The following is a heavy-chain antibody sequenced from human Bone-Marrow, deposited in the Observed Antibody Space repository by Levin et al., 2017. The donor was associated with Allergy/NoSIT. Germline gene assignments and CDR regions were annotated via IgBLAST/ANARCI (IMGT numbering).Heavy chain of an antibody. CDR2: ISKTGINT. CDR1: GFTFSTYA. D-gene: IGHD2-8*02. CDR3: AKDALTTMAGGFYQYHGMDV. Sequence: GESLKISCAASGFTFSTYAMSWVRQAPGKGLEWVSSISKTGINTHYADSVKGRFIISRDNSKNTLYLQMNSLRAEDTAIYFCAKDALTTMAGGFYQYHGMDVWGQGTTVTVSS. J-gene: IGHJ6*02. V-gene: IGHV3-23*01.